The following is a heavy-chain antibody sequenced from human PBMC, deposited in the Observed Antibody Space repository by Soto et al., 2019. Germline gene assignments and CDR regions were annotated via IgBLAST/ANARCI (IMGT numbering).Heavy chain of an antibody. CDR3: AVVGLSDLYAFDI. Sequence: GASVKVSCKASGGTFSSYGISWVRQAPGQGLEWMGWISAYNGNTNYAQKLQGRVTMTTDTSTSTAYMELRSLRSDDTAVYYCAVVGLSDLYAFDIWGQGTMVTVSS. V-gene: IGHV1-18*01. CDR2: ISAYNGNT. CDR1: GGTFSSYG. J-gene: IGHJ3*02.